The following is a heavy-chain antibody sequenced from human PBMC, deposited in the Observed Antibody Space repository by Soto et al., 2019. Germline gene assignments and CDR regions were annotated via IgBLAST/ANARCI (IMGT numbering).Heavy chain of an antibody. J-gene: IGHJ6*02. V-gene: IGHV3-30*18. Sequence: QVQLVESGGGVVQPGRSLRLSCAASGFTFSSYGMHWVRQAPGKGLEWVAVISYDGSNKYYADSVKGRFTISRDNSKNXXYXQTXSLRAEDTAVYYCAKAGYCSGGSCYSPYYYYGMDVWDQGTTVTVSS. CDR3: AKAGYCSGGSCYSPYYYYGMDV. CDR2: ISYDGSNK. D-gene: IGHD2-15*01. CDR1: GFTFSSYG.